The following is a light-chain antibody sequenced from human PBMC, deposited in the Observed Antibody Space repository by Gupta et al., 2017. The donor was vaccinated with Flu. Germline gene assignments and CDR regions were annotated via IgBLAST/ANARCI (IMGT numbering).Light chain of an antibody. J-gene: IGLJ2*01. CDR3: TSYTSSSSLVV. CDR1: SSAVGGYKY. V-gene: IGLV2-14*04. CDR2: DVS. Sequence: SSAVGGYKYVSGYQQHPGKAPKLMIYDVSKRPAGVSHRFSGSKSDNTASLTISGLQAEDEAEYYCTSYTSSSSLVVFGGGTRLTVL.